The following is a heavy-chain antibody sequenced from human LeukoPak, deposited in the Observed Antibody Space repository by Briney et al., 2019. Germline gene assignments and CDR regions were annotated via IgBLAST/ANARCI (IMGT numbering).Heavy chain of an antibody. CDR3: AKFAQRYCSGGSCHPFDY. Sequence: GGSLRLSCAASGFTFSDYYMSWIRQAPGKGLEWVSYISSSGSTIYHADSVKGRFTISRDNAKNSLYLQMNSLRAEDTAAYYCAKFAQRYCSGGSCHPFDYWGQGTLVTVSS. J-gene: IGHJ4*02. CDR2: ISSSGSTI. V-gene: IGHV3-11*01. D-gene: IGHD2-15*01. CDR1: GFTFSDYY.